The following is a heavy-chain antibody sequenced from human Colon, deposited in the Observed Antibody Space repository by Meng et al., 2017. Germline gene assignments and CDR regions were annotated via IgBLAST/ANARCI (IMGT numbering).Heavy chain of an antibody. CDR1: GCSVSSASNY. D-gene: IGHD6-13*01. Sequence: GSLRLSCTVSGCSVSSASNYWSFIRQSPGKGLEWIGHVYHSGDTNYNPSLKSRVTLSVDTSKNQFCLKLTSVTAPNTAVYYCAKTSSNWFTSYNGMDVWGQGTTVTVSS. CDR2: VYHSGDT. J-gene: IGHJ6*02. CDR3: AKTSSNWFTSYNGMDV. V-gene: IGHV4-61*01.